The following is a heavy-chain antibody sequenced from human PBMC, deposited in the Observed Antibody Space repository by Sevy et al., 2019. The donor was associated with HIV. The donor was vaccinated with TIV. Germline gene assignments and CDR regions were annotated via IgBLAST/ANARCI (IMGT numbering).Heavy chain of an antibody. V-gene: IGHV4-39*01. J-gene: IGHJ5*02. D-gene: IGHD3-10*01. CDR3: ARFGNYGSGSYPPNWFDP. CDR1: GGSISSSRYY. Sequence: SETLSLTCTVSGGSISSSRYYWGWIRQPPGKGLEWIGSIYYSGSTYYNPSLKSRVTISVDTSKNQFSLKLSSVTAADTAVYYCARFGNYGSGSYPPNWFDPWGQGTLVTVSS. CDR2: IYYSGST.